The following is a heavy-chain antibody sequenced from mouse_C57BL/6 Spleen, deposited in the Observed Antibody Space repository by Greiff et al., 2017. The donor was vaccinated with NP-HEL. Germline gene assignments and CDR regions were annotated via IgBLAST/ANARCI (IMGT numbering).Heavy chain of an antibody. CDR3: ARDQVGRGYYFDY. CDR2: ISDGGSYT. D-gene: IGHD4-1*01. Sequence: EVQRVESGGGLVKPGGSLKLSCAASGFTFSSYAMSWVRQTPEKRLEWVATISDGGSYTYYPDNVKGRFTISRDNAKNNLYLQMSHLKSEDTAMYYCARDQVGRGYYFDYWGQGTTLTVSS. CDR1: GFTFSSYA. V-gene: IGHV5-4*01. J-gene: IGHJ2*01.